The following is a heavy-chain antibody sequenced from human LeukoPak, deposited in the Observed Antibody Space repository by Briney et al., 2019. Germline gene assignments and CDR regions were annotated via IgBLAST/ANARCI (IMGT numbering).Heavy chain of an antibody. CDR1: GFTFSSYT. Sequence: GGSLRLSCAASGFTFSSYTMNWVRQAPGKGLEWVSFISSGSSYIYYAGSVKGRFTISRDNAKKSLYLQMNSLRAEDTAVYYCARDPGGDYDFWSGYYRGRGSYYYYMDVWGKGTTVTVSS. J-gene: IGHJ6*03. D-gene: IGHD3-3*01. CDR2: ISSGSSYI. V-gene: IGHV3-21*01. CDR3: ARDPGGDYDFWSGYYRGRGSYYYYMDV.